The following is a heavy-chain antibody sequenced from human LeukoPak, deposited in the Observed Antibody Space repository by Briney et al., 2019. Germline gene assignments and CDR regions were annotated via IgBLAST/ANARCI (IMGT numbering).Heavy chain of an antibody. D-gene: IGHD5-24*01. V-gene: IGHV3-30-3*01. CDR1: GFTFSSFA. J-gene: IGHJ4*02. Sequence: PGRSLRLSCAASGFTFSSFAMHWVRQAPGKGLEWVAVISYDGNNKYYADSVKGRFTISRDNAKNSLYLQMNSLRAEDTAVYYCARTVVRLQLRSWVPFDYWGQGTLVTVSS. CDR3: ARTVVRLQLRSWVPFDY. CDR2: ISYDGNNK.